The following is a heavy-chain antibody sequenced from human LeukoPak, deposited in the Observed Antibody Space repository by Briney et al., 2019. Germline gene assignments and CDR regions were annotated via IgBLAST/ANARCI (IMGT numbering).Heavy chain of an antibody. CDR1: GYTFTGYY. J-gene: IGHJ5*02. CDR2: INPNSGGT. D-gene: IGHD2-2*01. V-gene: IGHV1-2*02. Sequence: ASVKVSCKASGYTFTGYYMHWVRQAPGQGLEWMGWINPNSGGTNYAQKFQGRVTMTRDTSISTAYMELSRLRSDDTAVYYCASGSVVVPAATGRDDWFDPWGQGTLVTVSS. CDR3: ASGSVVVPAATGRDDWFDP.